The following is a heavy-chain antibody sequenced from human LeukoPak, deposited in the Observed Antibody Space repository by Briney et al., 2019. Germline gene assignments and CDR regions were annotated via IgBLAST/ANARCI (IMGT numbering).Heavy chain of an antibody. CDR2: MNPNSGNT. CDR3: ARGAHSGSYYDFDY. CDR1: GYTFTSYD. Sequence: ASVRVSCKASGYTFTSYDINWVRQATGQGLERMGWMNPNSGNTGYAQKFQGRVTITTNTSISTAYMELSNLRSEDTAVYYCARGAHSGSYYDFDYWGQGTLVTVSS. J-gene: IGHJ4*02. D-gene: IGHD1-26*01. V-gene: IGHV1-8*01.